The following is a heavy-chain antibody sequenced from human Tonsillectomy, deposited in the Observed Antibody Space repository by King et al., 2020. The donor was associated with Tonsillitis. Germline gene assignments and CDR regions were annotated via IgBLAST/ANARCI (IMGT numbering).Heavy chain of an antibody. CDR3: AREVWNWIPQGFYGMDV. Sequence: VQLVESGGGLVKPGGSLRLSCAASGFTFSDFNMNWISQAPGKGLEWISYITSGGSTIYYADSVKGRFTIFRDNAKNSLYLQMNSLRAEDTAVYYCAREVWNWIPQGFYGMDVWGQGTTVTVSS. CDR1: GFTFSDFN. D-gene: IGHD1-7*01. CDR2: ITSGGSTI. J-gene: IGHJ6*02. V-gene: IGHV3-11*01.